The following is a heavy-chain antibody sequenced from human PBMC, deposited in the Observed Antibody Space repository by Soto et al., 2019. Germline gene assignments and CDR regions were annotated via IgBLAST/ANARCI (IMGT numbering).Heavy chain of an antibody. J-gene: IGHJ4*02. Sequence: EEQLVESGGALLQPGGSLRLSCAGSGFSFSSYEMNWVRQAPGKGLEWLSFVSSSGSAMYHTDSVKGRFTISRDNGKKSLYLQMDSLSAEDTAVYYCLRSRYVGSYVGYFHSCGQGPLVTVS. D-gene: IGHD1-26*01. V-gene: IGHV3-48*03. CDR3: LRSRYVGSYVGYFHS. CDR2: VSSSGSAM. CDR1: GFSFSSYE.